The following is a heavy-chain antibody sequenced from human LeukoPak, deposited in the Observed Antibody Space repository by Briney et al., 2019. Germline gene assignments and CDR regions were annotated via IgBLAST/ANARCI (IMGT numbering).Heavy chain of an antibody. J-gene: IGHJ4*02. D-gene: IGHD1-20*01. CDR1: GFHFSNYA. CDR3: TSYNWRSPDY. Sequence: GRSLRLSCAASGFHFSNYALHWVRQAPGKGLEWVAVISYDANNKYYADSVKGRFTIFRDNSKNTLYLQMNSLRAEDTAVYYCTSYNWRSPDYWGQGTLVTVSS. V-gene: IGHV3-30-3*01. CDR2: ISYDANNK.